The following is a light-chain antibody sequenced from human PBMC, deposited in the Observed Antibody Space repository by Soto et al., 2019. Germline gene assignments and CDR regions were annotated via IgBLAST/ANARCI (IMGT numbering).Light chain of an antibody. CDR2: GVT. CDR1: QNDIGTYDY. V-gene: IGLV2-14*03. CDR3: SSFSSNRIYV. J-gene: IGLJ1*01. Sequence: QSVLSQPTAVSWSPGHVISISCTGNQNDIGTYDYVSWYQQHPGRAPRLLIHGVTTRPSGISGRFSASKSGLTASLTISGLQPEEEADYYCSSFSSNRIYVFGPGTKVTVL.